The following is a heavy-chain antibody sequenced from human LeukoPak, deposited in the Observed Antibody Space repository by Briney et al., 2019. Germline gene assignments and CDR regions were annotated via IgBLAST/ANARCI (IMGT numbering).Heavy chain of an antibody. J-gene: IGHJ2*01. Sequence: PSQTLSLTCTVSGYSISSGYYWGWIRQHPGKGLEWIGSIYHSGSTYYNPSLKSRVTISVDTSKNQFSLKLSSVTAADTAVYYCARGGPRVHRYFDLWGRGTLVTVSS. CDR3: ARGGPRVHRYFDL. V-gene: IGHV4-38-2*02. D-gene: IGHD1-1*01. CDR1: GYSISSGYY. CDR2: IYHSGST.